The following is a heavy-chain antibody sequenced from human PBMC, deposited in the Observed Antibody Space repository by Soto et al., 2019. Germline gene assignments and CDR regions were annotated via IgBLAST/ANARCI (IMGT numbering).Heavy chain of an antibody. J-gene: IGHJ4*02. CDR2: INQDGSEK. Sequence: PGGSLRLSCATSGFTFSTYWMDWVRQTPGKGLEWVANINQDGSEKNYVDSVKGRFTISRDNAKNSLYLQMSSLTAEDSALYYCARSLDYWGQGTLVTV. V-gene: IGHV3-7*01. CDR3: ARSLDY. CDR1: GFTFSTYW.